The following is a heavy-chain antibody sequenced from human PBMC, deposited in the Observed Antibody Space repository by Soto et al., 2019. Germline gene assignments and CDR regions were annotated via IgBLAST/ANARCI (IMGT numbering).Heavy chain of an antibody. D-gene: IGHD4-17*01. CDR3: ARRYGPGFDY. CDR1: GGSLSGYY. J-gene: IGHJ4*02. CDR2: IYYSGST. Sequence: SETLSLTCPVSGGSLSGYYWSWLRQPPGKGLEWIGYIYYSGSTNYNPSLKSRVTISVDTSKNQFSLKLSSVTAADTAVYYCARRYGPGFDYWGQGTLVTVSS. V-gene: IGHV4-59*08.